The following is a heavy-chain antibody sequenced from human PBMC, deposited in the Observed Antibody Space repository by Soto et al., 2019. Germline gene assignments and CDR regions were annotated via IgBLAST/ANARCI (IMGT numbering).Heavy chain of an antibody. J-gene: IGHJ5*02. CDR3: ARLLGYCSSTSCYSLGWFDP. CDR2: IYHSGST. CDR1: SGSISSSNW. V-gene: IGHV4-4*02. Sequence: PSETLSLTCAVSSGSISSSNWWSWVRQPPGKGLEWIGEIYHSGSTNYNPSLKSRVTISVDKSKNQFSLKLSSVTAADTAVYYCARLLGYCSSTSCYSLGWFDPWGQGTQVTVSS. D-gene: IGHD2-2*01.